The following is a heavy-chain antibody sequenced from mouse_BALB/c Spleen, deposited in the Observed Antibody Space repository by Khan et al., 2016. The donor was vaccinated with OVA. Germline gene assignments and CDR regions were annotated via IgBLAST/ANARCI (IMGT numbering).Heavy chain of an antibody. Sequence: QIQLVQSGPELKKPGETVKISCKASGYTFTDHGMNWVKQAPGKGLKWMGWINTYTGEPTYSDDLKGRLAFSLETSATTASFQINNLKNEDMSTYFFAKGDYDGHFDVWGAGTTVTVSS. D-gene: IGHD2-4*01. V-gene: IGHV9-1*02. CDR1: GYTFTDHG. CDR3: AKGDYDGHFDV. J-gene: IGHJ1*01. CDR2: INTYTGEP.